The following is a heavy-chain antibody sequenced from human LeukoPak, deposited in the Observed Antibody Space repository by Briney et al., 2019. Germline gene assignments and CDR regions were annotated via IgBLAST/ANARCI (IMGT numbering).Heavy chain of an antibody. J-gene: IGHJ2*01. Sequence: GGSLRLSCVASEFTFSNYWIHWVRQPPGKGLVWVSRIRYDGIVTNYADSVEGRFTISRDNAKNTVRLQMNSLRDDDTAVYYCARANPADFNLWGRGTLVTVSS. V-gene: IGHV3-74*01. CDR3: ARANPADFNL. CDR1: EFTFSNYW. D-gene: IGHD1-14*01. CDR2: IRYDGIVT.